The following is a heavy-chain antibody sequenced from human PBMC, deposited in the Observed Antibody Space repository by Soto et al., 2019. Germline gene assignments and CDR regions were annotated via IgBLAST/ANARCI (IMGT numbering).Heavy chain of an antibody. D-gene: IGHD2-8*01. CDR1: GFTFSNFW. J-gene: IGHJ3*01. CDR2: IKRDESEI. Sequence: EVQLLESGGGLVQPGGSLRLSCAASGFTFSNFWMSWVRQTPGKGLEWVAKIKRDESEIYYAGSVRGRFTISRDNAKNSLYLQMNSLRIEDTAVYYWAAIMTNSSLDFWGLGTMVTVSS. CDR3: AAIMTNSSLDF. V-gene: IGHV3-7*01.